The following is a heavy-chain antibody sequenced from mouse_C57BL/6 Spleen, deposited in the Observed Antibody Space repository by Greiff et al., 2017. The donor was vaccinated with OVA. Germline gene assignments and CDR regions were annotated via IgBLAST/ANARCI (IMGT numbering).Heavy chain of an antibody. D-gene: IGHD2-4*01. Sequence: EVMLVESGGDLVKPGGSLKLSCAASGFTFSSYGMSWVRQTPDKRLEWVATISSGGSYTYYPDSVKGRFTISRDNAKNTLYLQMSSLKSEDTAMYYCARQGYDYEALDYWGQGTTLTVSS. CDR1: GFTFSSYG. CDR2: ISSGGSYT. CDR3: ARQGYDYEALDY. J-gene: IGHJ2*01. V-gene: IGHV5-6*01.